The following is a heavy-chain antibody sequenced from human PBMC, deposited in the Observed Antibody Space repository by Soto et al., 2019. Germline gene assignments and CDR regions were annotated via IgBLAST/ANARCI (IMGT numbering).Heavy chain of an antibody. J-gene: IGHJ4*02. Sequence: QVQLVESGGGVVQPGRSLRLSCAASGFTFSSYGMHWVRQAPGKGLEWVAGISYDGSNKSYADSVKGRFTISSDNYKNTLYLQMTSLRAEDTSVYYCAKGATRLTIFGVVIMGGLIDYWGQGTLVTVSS. CDR3: AKGATRLTIFGVVIMGGLIDY. D-gene: IGHD3-3*01. CDR2: ISYDGSNK. V-gene: IGHV3-30*18. CDR1: GFTFSSYG.